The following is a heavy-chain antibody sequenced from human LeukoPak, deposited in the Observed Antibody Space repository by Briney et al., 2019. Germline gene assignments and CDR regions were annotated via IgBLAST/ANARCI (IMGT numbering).Heavy chain of an antibody. CDR2: IRYDGSNK. J-gene: IGHJ4*02. CDR1: GFTFSSYG. CDR3: AKPRGYSYAYASDY. Sequence: GGSLRLSCAASGFTFSSYGMHWVRQAPGKGLEWVAFIRYDGSNKYYADSVKGRFTISRDNSKNTLYLQMNSLRAEDTAVYYCAKPRGYSYAYASDYWGQGTLVTVSS. D-gene: IGHD5-18*01. V-gene: IGHV3-30*02.